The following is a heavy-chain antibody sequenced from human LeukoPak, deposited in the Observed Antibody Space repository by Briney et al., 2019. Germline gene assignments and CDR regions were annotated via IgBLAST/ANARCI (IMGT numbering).Heavy chain of an antibody. V-gene: IGHV1-18*01. Sequence: ASVKVSCKXSGDTFNRHGINWVRQAPGQGLEWMGWISGYNGNTNYERKVQGRVTLTRDASTSTAYMELRNLRSDDTAVYFCARANMVFGVDIEQNWFDLWGQGTRVIVSS. J-gene: IGHJ5*02. CDR1: GDTFNRHG. CDR2: ISGYNGNT. CDR3: ARANMVFGVDIEQNWFDL. D-gene: IGHD3-3*01.